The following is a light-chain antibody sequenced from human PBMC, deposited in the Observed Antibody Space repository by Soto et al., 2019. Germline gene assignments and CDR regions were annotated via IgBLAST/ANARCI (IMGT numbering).Light chain of an antibody. CDR3: MQGSHWPHT. J-gene: IGKJ1*01. CDR1: QSLLCMDGNPF. CDR2: KVS. Sequence: IVMTQSPLSLPVTPGQPASISCRSSQSLLCMDGNPFLSWSQQRPGQSPRRLIYKVSNRDSGVPDRFSGSGSGTDFTLNISGVEAEDVGLYYCMQGSHWPHTFGQGTKV. V-gene: IGKV2-30*01.